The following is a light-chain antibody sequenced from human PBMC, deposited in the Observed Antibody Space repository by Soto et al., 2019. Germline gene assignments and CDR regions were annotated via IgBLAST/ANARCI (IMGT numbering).Light chain of an antibody. J-gene: IGKJ3*01. CDR2: AAS. CDR1: QGISNY. Sequence: DIQMTQSPSSLSASVGDRVTITCRASQGISNYVAWYQQKPGKVPKLLIYAASTLQSGVPSRFSGSGSGTDFTLTISSLQPEDVATYYCQKYNSASFTFGPGIKVDIK. CDR3: QKYNSASFT. V-gene: IGKV1-27*01.